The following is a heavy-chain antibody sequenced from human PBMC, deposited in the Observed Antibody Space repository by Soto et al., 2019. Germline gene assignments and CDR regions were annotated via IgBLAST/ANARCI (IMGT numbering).Heavy chain of an antibody. CDR1: GFAFANYE. CDR2: INGGGDVK. CDR3: ARLSGDGFWKSYSPYNLFES. J-gene: IGHJ5*01. Sequence: EVQLVESGGGLVQPGRSLRLSCAASGFAFANYEMHWVRQAPGKGLDWVAYINGGGDVKYYADSVEGRFTISRDKAKNALFLQMDNLRAEDTAIYYCARLSGDGFWKSYSPYNLFESWGQGALVTVSS. V-gene: IGHV3-48*03. D-gene: IGHD3-3*01.